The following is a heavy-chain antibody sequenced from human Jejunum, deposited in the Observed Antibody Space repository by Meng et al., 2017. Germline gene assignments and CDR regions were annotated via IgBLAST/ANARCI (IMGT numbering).Heavy chain of an antibody. CDR1: GVSVINGLYF. CDR3: ARTYSTSFFDR. Sequence: SETLSLTCTVSGVSVINGLYFWSWIRQPPGQALEWIGRVYYSGSTDYNPSLKSRVTISLDMSKNQFSLKLNSMSAADSAVYYCARTYSTSFFDRWGQGTLVTVSS. D-gene: IGHD6-6*01. J-gene: IGHJ4*02. CDR2: VYYSGST. V-gene: IGHV4-61*01.